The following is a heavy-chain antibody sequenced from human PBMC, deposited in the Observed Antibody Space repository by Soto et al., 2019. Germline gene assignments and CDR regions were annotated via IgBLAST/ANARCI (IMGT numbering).Heavy chain of an antibody. J-gene: IGHJ5*02. CDR3: ARDTNSLDL. CDR1: SYSISSGFF. CDR2: IYHTGDT. V-gene: IGHV4-38-2*02. Sequence: SETLSLTCVVSSYSISSGFFWAWIRQPPGKGLEWVGSIYHTGDTHYNPSLRSQVSMSVDTSKNHFSLRLTYLTAADTAVYFCARDTNSLDLWGQGTRVTVS. D-gene: IGHD2-8*01.